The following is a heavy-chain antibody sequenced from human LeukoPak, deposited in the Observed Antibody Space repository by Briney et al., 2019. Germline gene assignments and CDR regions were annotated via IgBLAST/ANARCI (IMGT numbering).Heavy chain of an antibody. CDR1: GYSFTSYW. Sequence: GESLKISCKGSGYSFTSYWIGWVRQMPGKGLEWMGIIYPGDSDTRYSPSFQGQVTISADKSISTAYLQWSSLKASDTAMYYCARRGSGWQTSGRVANWFDPWGQGTLVTVSS. D-gene: IGHD6-25*01. CDR3: ARRGSGWQTSGRVANWFDP. CDR2: IYPGDSDT. J-gene: IGHJ5*02. V-gene: IGHV5-51*01.